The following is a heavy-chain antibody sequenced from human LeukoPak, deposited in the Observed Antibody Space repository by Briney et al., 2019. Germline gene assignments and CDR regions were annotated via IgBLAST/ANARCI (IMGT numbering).Heavy chain of an antibody. CDR1: GFTFSSYA. J-gene: IGHJ4*02. D-gene: IGHD3-10*01. Sequence: GGSLRLSCAASGFTFSSYAMTWARQAPGKGLEWVSSISGSGDYTNYAGSVKGRFIISRDNSKNTLYLQMNSLRAEDTAVYYCAKDPYQTYREYGSARPDYWGQGTLVTVSS. V-gene: IGHV3-23*01. CDR3: AKDPYQTYREYGSARPDY. CDR2: ISGSGDYT.